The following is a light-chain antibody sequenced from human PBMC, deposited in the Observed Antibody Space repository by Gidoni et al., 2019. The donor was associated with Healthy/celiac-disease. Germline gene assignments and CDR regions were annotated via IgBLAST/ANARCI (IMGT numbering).Light chain of an antibody. V-gene: IGKV1-33*01. J-gene: IGKJ3*01. Sequence: DIQMTPSPSSRSAPVGDRVTITCQASQYISNYLNWYQQKPGQAPKLLIYDASNLETGVPSSFSGSGSGTDFTFTISSLQPEDIATYYCQQYDNLLGTFGPGTKVDIK. CDR3: QQYDNLLGT. CDR1: QYISNY. CDR2: DAS.